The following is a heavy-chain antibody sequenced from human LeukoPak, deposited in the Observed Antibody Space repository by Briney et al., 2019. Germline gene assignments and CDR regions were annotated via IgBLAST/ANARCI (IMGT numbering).Heavy chain of an antibody. V-gene: IGHV3-7*04. CDR1: GFTFSNYW. CDR3: ARGVKSAVWQAFDI. Sequence: GGSRSLSCAASGFTFSNYWMTWVGQTQGKGLEWVANIKQDGSEKYYVDSVKGRFTISRDNAKNSLYLQMNSLRAEDTAVYFCARGVKSAVWQAFDIWGQGTMVTVSS. J-gene: IGHJ3*02. D-gene: IGHD6-13*01. CDR2: IKQDGSEK.